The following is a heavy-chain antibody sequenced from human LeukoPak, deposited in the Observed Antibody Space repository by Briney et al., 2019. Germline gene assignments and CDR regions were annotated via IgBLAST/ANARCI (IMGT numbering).Heavy chain of an antibody. J-gene: IGHJ1*01. D-gene: IGHD6-13*01. V-gene: IGHV1-69*13. CDR1: GGTFSSYA. Sequence: SVKVSCKASGGTFSSYAISWVRQAPGQGLEWMGGIIPIFGTANYAQKFHGRVTITADESTSTAYMELSSLRSEDTAVYYCARKAAAGTFEYFQHWGQGTLVPVSS. CDR3: ARKAAAGTFEYFQH. CDR2: IIPIFGTA.